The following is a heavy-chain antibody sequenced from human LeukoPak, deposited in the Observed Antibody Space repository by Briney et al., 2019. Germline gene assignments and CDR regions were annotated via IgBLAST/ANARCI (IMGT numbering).Heavy chain of an antibody. J-gene: IGHJ4*02. CDR1: GGSISIGGYY. V-gene: IGHV4-61*08. CDR2: IYYSGST. CDR3: ARDRLTFGVDY. D-gene: IGHD3-16*01. Sequence: PSETLSLTCTVSGGSISIGGYYWSWIRQHPGKGLEWIGYIYYSGSTNYNPSLKSRVTISVDTSKNQFSLKLSSVTAADTAVYYCARDRLTFGVDYWGQGTLVTVSS.